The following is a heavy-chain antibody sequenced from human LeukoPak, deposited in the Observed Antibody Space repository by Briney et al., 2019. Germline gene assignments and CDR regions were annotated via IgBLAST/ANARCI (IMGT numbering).Heavy chain of an antibody. Sequence: TSETLSLTCAVYGGSFSGYYWSWIRQPPGKGLEWIGEINHSGSTNYNPSLKSRVTISVDTSKNQFSPKLSSVTAADTAVYYCARQSEGGFDYWGQGTLVTVSS. J-gene: IGHJ4*02. CDR2: INHSGST. CDR3: ARQSEGGFDY. D-gene: IGHD3-16*01. V-gene: IGHV4-34*01. CDR1: GGSFSGYY.